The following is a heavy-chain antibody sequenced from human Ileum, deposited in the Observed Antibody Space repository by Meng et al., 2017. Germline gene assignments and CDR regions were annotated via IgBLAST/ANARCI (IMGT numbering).Heavy chain of an antibody. CDR2: ISTSSSFI. CDR3: VRGGVAPPIDY. J-gene: IGHJ4*02. D-gene: IGHD2-15*01. CDR1: GFTFSNYA. V-gene: IGHV3-23*05. Sequence: PVVESGGGLVQVGGSLRLSCEVSGFTFSNYAMSWVCQAQGKGLDWVSAISTSSSFIYYAESVRGRFTISRDNSKNTLYLQMNSLRVEDTALYYCVRGGVAPPIDYWGQATLVTVSS.